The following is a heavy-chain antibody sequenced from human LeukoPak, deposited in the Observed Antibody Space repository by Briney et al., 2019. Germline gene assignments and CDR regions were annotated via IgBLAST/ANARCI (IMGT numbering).Heavy chain of an antibody. CDR1: GFTFSSYG. J-gene: IGHJ4*02. CDR3: ILDGWIQVWFFHY. D-gene: IGHD5-18*01. V-gene: IGHV3-30*02. CDR2: IRYDGSNK. Sequence: PGGSLRLSCAASGFTFSSYGMHWVRQAPGKGLEWVAFIRYDGSNKYYAAPVQGRFTISRDDSKNTLYLQMNSLKTEDTAVYYCILDGWIQVWFFHYWGQGTLVTVSS.